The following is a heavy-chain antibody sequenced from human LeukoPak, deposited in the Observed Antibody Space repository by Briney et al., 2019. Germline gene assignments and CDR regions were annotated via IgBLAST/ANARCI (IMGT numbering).Heavy chain of an antibody. D-gene: IGHD1-1*01. J-gene: IGHJ4*02. CDR3: TRAKRVIFDY. V-gene: IGHV1-2*02. CDR1: GYTFTGYY. CDR2: INPNSGAT. Sequence: ASVKVSCKASGYTFTGYYMHWVRQAPGQGLDWMGWINPNSGATLYAQKFQGRVTMTRDTSINTAYMELSSLRSDDTAVYYCTRAKRVIFDYWGQGTLVTVSS.